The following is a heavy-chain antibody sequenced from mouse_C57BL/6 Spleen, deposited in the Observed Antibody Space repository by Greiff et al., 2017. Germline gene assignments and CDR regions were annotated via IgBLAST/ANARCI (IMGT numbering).Heavy chain of an antibody. CDR2: INYDGSST. CDR1: GFSFSDYY. J-gene: IGHJ2*01. V-gene: IGHV5-16*01. D-gene: IGHD4-1*01. Sequence: EVKLEESEGGLVQPGSSMKLSCTASGFSFSDYYMALVCEVPEKGLEWVSNINYDGSSTYYLGSLKSRFIISRDNAKNILYLQMSRLKSEDTATYYCARANWDDDYEDWGQGTTLTVYS. CDR3: ARANWDDDYED.